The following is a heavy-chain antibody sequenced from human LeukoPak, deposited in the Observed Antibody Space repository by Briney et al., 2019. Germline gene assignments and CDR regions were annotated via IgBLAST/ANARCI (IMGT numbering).Heavy chain of an antibody. CDR2: ISGSGGIT. CDR1: GFTFSSYA. D-gene: IGHD6-13*01. V-gene: IGHV3-23*01. J-gene: IGHJ5*02. CDR3: ARGRGSSWYGWFDP. Sequence: GGSLRLSCAASGFTFSSYAMSWVRQAPGKGLEWVSAISGSGGITYYADSVKGRFTISRDNSKNTLYLQMNSLRAEDTAVYYCARGRGSSWYGWFDPWGQGTLVTVSS.